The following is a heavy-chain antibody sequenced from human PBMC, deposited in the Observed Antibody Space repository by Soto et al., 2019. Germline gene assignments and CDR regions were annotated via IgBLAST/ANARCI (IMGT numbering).Heavy chain of an antibody. J-gene: IGHJ4*02. Sequence: EVQLVESGGGVVQPGGSLKLSCAASGFSFSGSAMHWVRQASGKGLEWVGRIRSKTHNYAAEYAAAVEGRFTISRDDSTNSAYLQMNSLKTEDTAVYYCTRQGRSQGRDYLDNPVDSASIDQWGQGTLVTVSS. CDR1: GFSFSGSA. CDR3: TRQGRSQGRDYLDNPVDSASIDQ. D-gene: IGHD3-16*01. V-gene: IGHV3-73*02. CDR2: IRSKTHNYAA.